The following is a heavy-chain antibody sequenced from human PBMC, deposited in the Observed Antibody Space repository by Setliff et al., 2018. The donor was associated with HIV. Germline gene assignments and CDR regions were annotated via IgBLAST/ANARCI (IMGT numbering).Heavy chain of an antibody. J-gene: IGHJ5*02. D-gene: IGHD3-22*01. CDR3: TRDRSRDYSDSSGYYHFFDP. Sequence: PGGSLRLSCAASGFAFSSLWMSWVRQAPGRGLECVANIKQDGSEKYYVDSVKGRFTVSRNNAENSLSLQMNSLKTEDTAVYYCTRDRSRDYSDSSGYYHFFDPWGQGTLVTVSS. CDR2: IKQDGSEK. CDR1: GFAFSSLW. V-gene: IGHV3-7*03.